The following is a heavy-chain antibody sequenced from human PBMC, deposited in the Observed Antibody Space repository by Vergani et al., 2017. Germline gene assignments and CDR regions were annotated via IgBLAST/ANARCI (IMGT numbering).Heavy chain of an antibody. CDR1: GFTFSSYA. J-gene: IGHJ4*02. CDR2: IYSGGSST. CDR3: ARDQSSLAWGRPGVDY. D-gene: IGHD2-2*01. Sequence: EVQLLESGGGLVQPGGSLRLSCAASGFTFSSYAMSWVRQAPGKGLEWVSVIYSGGSSTYYADSVKGRFTISRDNSKNTLYLQMNSLRAEDTAVYYCARDQSSLAWGRPGVDYWGQGTLVTVSS. V-gene: IGHV3-23*03.